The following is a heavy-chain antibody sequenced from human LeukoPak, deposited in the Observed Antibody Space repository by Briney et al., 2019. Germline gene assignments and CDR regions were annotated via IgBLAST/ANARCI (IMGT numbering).Heavy chain of an antibody. D-gene: IGHD3-10*01. J-gene: IGHJ4*02. Sequence: SETLSLTCSVCSVSISRGGYWWRWIRQHRGRGLEWIGYLYYSGTTYYNPSLKSRVTISIDKSKNLFSLKLRSVTAADTAVYYCASGSGRFYFDHWGQGTLVNVSS. CDR3: ASGSGRFYFDH. CDR2: LYYSGTT. CDR1: SVSISRGGYW. V-gene: IGHV4-31*03.